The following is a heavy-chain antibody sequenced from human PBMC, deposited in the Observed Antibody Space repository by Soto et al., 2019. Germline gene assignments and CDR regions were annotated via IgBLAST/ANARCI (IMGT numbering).Heavy chain of an antibody. Sequence: QVQLVQSGAEVKKPGASVKVSCKASGYTFTGYYMHWVRQAPGQGLEWMGWINPNSGGTNYAQKFQGRGTMTRDTSISTAYMELSRLRSDDTAVYYWARGFSPDSVVVVAATPIVAYWGQGTLVTVSS. D-gene: IGHD2-15*01. CDR2: INPNSGGT. J-gene: IGHJ4*02. CDR1: GYTFTGYY. V-gene: IGHV1-2*02. CDR3: ARGFSPDSVVVVAATPIVAY.